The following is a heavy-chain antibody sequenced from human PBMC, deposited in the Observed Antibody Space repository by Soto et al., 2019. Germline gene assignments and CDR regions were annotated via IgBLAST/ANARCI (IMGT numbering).Heavy chain of an antibody. CDR1: GGSISSSSYY. D-gene: IGHD4-17*01. Sequence: PSETLSLTCTVSGGSISSSSYYWGWIRQPPGKGLEWIGSIYYSGSTYYNPSLKSRVTISVDTSKNQFSLKLSSVTAADTAVYYCAEGDDYGEIYWGQGTLVTVSS. CDR3: AEGDDYGEIY. CDR2: IYYSGST. V-gene: IGHV4-39*01. J-gene: IGHJ4*02.